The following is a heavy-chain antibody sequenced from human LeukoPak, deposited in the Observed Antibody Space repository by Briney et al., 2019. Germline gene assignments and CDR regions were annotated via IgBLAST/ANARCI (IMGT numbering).Heavy chain of an antibody. Sequence: RASVKVSCKASGYTFTGYYMHGVRQAPGQGLEWMGWINPNSGGTNYAQKFQGRVTMTRDTSIRTAYMEVSSQRSEDTAAYCCARSRRSSSWTTPGGYWGEGTLVPVSS. CDR2: INPNSGGT. J-gene: IGHJ4*02. D-gene: IGHD6-13*01. CDR1: GYTFTGYY. CDR3: ARSRRSSSWTTPGGY. V-gene: IGHV1-2*02.